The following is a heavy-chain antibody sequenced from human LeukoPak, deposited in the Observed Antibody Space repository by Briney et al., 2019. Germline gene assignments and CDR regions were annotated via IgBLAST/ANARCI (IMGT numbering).Heavy chain of an antibody. J-gene: IGHJ3*02. D-gene: IGHD1-1*01. V-gene: IGHV4-61*01. CDR2: IYYSGST. Sequence: SETLSLTCTVSGGSVSSGSYYWSWIRQPPGKGLEWIGYIYYSGSTNYNPSLKSRVTISVDTSKNQFSLKLSSVTAADTAVYYCARGYNDGTKHAFDIWGQGTMVTVSS. CDR1: GGSVSSGSYY. CDR3: ARGYNDGTKHAFDI.